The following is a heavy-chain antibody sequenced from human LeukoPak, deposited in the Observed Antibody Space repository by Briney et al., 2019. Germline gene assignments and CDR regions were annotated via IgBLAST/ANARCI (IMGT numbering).Heavy chain of an antibody. CDR2: INSDGSST. Sequence: GGSLRLSCATSGFTFSNAWMNWVRQAPGKGLEWVGRINSDGSSTSYADSVKGRFTISRDNAKNTLYLQMNSLRAEDTAVYYCARDMITFGGVIVLDYWGQGTLVTVSS. V-gene: IGHV3-74*01. CDR3: ARDMITFGGVIVLDY. CDR1: GFTFSNAW. J-gene: IGHJ4*02. D-gene: IGHD3-16*02.